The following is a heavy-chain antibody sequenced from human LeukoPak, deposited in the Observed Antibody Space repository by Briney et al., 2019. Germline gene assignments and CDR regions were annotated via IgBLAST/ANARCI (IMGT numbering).Heavy chain of an antibody. V-gene: IGHV3-23*03. Sequence: GGSLRLSCAASGFTFSSYAMHWVRQAPGKGLEWVSVIYSGGSTYYADSVKGRFTISRDNSKNTLYLQMNSLRAEDTAVYYCAKDAPSSGWRPYYYYMDVWGKGTTVTVSS. CDR1: GFTFSSYA. CDR3: AKDAPSSGWRPYYYYMDV. CDR2: IYSGGST. J-gene: IGHJ6*03. D-gene: IGHD6-19*01.